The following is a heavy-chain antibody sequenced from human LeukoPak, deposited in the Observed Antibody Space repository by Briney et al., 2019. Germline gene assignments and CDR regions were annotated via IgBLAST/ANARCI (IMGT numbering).Heavy chain of an antibody. V-gene: IGHV3-30*04. J-gene: IGHJ4*02. CDR3: ASEDSWYFDN. CDR1: GFTFSSYA. Sequence: PGGSLRLSCAASGFTFSSYAMHWVRQAPGKGLEWVAVISYEGKNKYYTDSVKGRSTVSRDNSKNTLYLQMNSLRPEDTAVYYCASEDSWYFDNWGQGTLVTVSS. CDR2: ISYEGKNK. D-gene: IGHD3-22*01.